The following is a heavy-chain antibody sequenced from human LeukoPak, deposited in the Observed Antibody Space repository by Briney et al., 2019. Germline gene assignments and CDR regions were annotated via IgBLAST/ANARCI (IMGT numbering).Heavy chain of an antibody. Sequence: SETLSLTCTVSGGSISSYYWSWIRQPPGKGLEWIGYIYYSGSTNYNPSLKSRVTISVDTSKNQFSLKLSSVTAADTAVYYCARHQFGAYSYGLDYWGQGTLVTVSS. V-gene: IGHV4-59*08. CDR3: ARHQFGAYSYGLDY. CDR1: GGSISSYY. CDR2: IYYSGST. J-gene: IGHJ4*02. D-gene: IGHD5-18*01.